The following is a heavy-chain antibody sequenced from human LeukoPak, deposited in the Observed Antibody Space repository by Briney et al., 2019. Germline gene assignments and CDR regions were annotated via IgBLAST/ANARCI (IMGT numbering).Heavy chain of an antibody. J-gene: IGHJ4*02. D-gene: IGHD2-15*01. Sequence: GGSLRLSCAASGFTFSSCSMNWVRQAPGKGLEWVSSISSSGSYIYYADSVKGRFTVSRDNAKNSLCLQMNSLRAEDTAVYYCARDREPYCTGGTCYSTGDYWGQGTLVTVSS. CDR3: ARDREPYCTGGTCYSTGDY. V-gene: IGHV3-21*01. CDR1: GFTFSSCS. CDR2: ISSSGSYI.